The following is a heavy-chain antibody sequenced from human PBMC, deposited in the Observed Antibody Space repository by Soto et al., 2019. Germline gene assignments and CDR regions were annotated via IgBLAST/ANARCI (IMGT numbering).Heavy chain of an antibody. CDR2: IYWDGDR. D-gene: IGHD2-21*02. J-gene: IGHJ6*02. Sequence: QITLKESGPTLVKPTQTLTLTCTFSGFSLSTGGMGVGWIRQPPGKALEWLALIYWDGDRRYSPSMMNMRTIAKDTSKNQVVLTMTNMDPVDTATYYCVHSRCGGDCLQSYSSHYYYGMDIWGQGTTVTVSS. V-gene: IGHV2-5*02. CDR1: GFSLSTGGMG. CDR3: VHSRCGGDCLQSYSSHYYYGMDI.